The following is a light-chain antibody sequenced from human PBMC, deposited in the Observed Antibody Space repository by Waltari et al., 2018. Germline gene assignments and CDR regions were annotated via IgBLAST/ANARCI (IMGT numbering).Light chain of an antibody. Sequence: QSALTRPASVSGSPGQSVTISCTGTSSDVGSYNSVPWYQDHPGQGPKVIIYDVSDRPSGVSARFSGSKSGNTASLTISGLQAEDEADYYCSSQSSNNIVLFGGGTKVTVL. CDR1: SSDVGSYNS. CDR3: SSQSSNNIVL. J-gene: IGLJ3*02. CDR2: DVS. V-gene: IGLV2-14*03.